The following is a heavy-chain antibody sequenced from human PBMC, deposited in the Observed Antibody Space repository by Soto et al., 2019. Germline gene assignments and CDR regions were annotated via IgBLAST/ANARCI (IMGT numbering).Heavy chain of an antibody. CDR3: ARAGLWFGELLPTEFDY. V-gene: IGHV4-61*08. J-gene: IGHJ4*02. CDR1: GGSISSGGYY. Sequence: SETLSLTCTVSGGSISSGGYYWSWIRQHPGKGLEWIGYIYYSGSTNYNPSLKSRVTISVDTSKNQFSLKLSSVTAADTAVYYCARAGLWFGELLPTEFDYWGQGTLVTVSS. CDR2: IYYSGST. D-gene: IGHD3-10*01.